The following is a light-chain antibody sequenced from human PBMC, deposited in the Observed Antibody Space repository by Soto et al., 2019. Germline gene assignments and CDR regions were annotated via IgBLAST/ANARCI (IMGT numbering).Light chain of an antibody. CDR2: QDS. J-gene: IGLJ2*01. CDR1: RLGDKY. CDR3: QAWDSSTVV. V-gene: IGLV3-1*01. Sequence: SYELTQPPSVSVSPGQTASITCSGERLGDKYACWYQQKPGQSPVLVIYQDSKRPSGIPERFSGSNSGNTATLTISGTQAMDEADYYCQAWDSSTVVLGGGTKLTVL.